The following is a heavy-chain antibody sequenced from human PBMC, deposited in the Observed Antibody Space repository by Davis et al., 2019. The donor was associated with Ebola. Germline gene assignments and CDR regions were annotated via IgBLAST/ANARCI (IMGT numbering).Heavy chain of an antibody. D-gene: IGHD3-10*01. CDR3: ARRFITMVRGVIIGPNWFDP. Sequence: SETLSLTCTVSGGSISSSSYYWGWIRQPPGKGLEWIGSIYYSGITYYNPSLKSRVTISVDTSKNQFSLKLRSVTAADTAVYYCARRFITMVRGVIIGPNWFDPWGQGTLVTVSS. CDR1: GGSISSSSYY. V-gene: IGHV4-39*01. J-gene: IGHJ5*02. CDR2: IYYSGIT.